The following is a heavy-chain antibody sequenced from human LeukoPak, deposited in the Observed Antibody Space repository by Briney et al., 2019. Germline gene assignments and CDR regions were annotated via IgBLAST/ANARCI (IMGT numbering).Heavy chain of an antibody. Sequence: TSETLSLTCTVSGVSISSSNSYWGWIRQPPGKGLEWIGSIYYTGNTYYNASLKSRVTISIDTSKNQISLRLTSVTVTDTAMYYCARQTGSGLFTLPGGQGTLVTVSS. CDR1: GVSISSSNSY. J-gene: IGHJ4*02. D-gene: IGHD3/OR15-3a*01. V-gene: IGHV4-39*01. CDR2: IYYTGNT. CDR3: ARQTGSGLFTLP.